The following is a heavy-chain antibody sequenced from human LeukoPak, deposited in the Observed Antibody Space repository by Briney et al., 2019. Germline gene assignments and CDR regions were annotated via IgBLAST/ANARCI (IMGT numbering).Heavy chain of an antibody. CDR3: AKDPHVLRFLEWLSAFDY. Sequence: GGSLRLSCAASGFTFSNYAMSWVRQAPGKGLEWVSAISGSGDSTYYADSVKGRFTIARDNSKNTLYLQMNSLRAEDTAVYYCAKDPHVLRFLEWLSAFDYWGQGTLVTVSS. CDR2: ISGSGDST. J-gene: IGHJ4*02. V-gene: IGHV3-23*01. CDR1: GFTFSNYA. D-gene: IGHD3-3*01.